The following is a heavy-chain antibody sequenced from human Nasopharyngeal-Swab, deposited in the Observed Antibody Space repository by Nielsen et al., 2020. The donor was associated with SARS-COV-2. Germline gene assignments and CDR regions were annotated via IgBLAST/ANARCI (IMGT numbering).Heavy chain of an antibody. Sequence: ASVKVSCKASGYTFTHYGIHWVRQAPRQRPEWMGWINVDIGNTKYSQKFQGRVTITRDTSASTAYMELSSLRSDDTAVYYCARPNRYTSGWHSYDSWGQGTLVTVSS. J-gene: IGHJ4*02. V-gene: IGHV1-3*01. CDR1: GYTFTHYG. CDR3: ARPNRYTSGWHSYDS. D-gene: IGHD6-19*01. CDR2: INVDIGNT.